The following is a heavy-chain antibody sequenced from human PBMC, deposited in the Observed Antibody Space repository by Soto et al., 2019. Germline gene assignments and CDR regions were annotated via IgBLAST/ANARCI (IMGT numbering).Heavy chain of an antibody. Sequence: QLQLQESGPGLVKPSETLSLTCTVSGGSISSSSYYWGWIRQPPGKGLEWIGSIYYRGSTYYNPSLMSRVTITVDTSTNQFSLRRSSVTAADTAVYYCAREGYYDSSAYYSVFDYWGQGTLVTVSS. CDR1: GGSISSSSYY. CDR2: IYYRGST. CDR3: AREGYYDSSAYYSVFDY. J-gene: IGHJ4*02. D-gene: IGHD3-22*01. V-gene: IGHV4-39*01.